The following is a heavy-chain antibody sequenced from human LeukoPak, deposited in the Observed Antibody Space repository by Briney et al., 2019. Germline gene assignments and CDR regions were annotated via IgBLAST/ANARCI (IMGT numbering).Heavy chain of an antibody. CDR1: GGSVSSGSYY. Sequence: SETVALTCTVSGGSVSSGSYYWSRIRQPPGKGLEWIGYIYYSGSTNYNPSLKSRVTISVDTSKNQFSLKLSSVTAADTAVYYCARDSSSSFDYWGRGTLVTVSS. J-gene: IGHJ4*02. V-gene: IGHV4-61*01. CDR2: IYYSGST. CDR3: ARDSSSSFDY. D-gene: IGHD6-13*01.